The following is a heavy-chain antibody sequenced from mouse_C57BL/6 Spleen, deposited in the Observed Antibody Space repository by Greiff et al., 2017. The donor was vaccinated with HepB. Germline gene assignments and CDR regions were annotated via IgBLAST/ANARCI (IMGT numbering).Heavy chain of an antibody. CDR1: GYTFTDYD. D-gene: IGHD2-3*01. V-gene: IGHV1-15*01. CDR2: IDPETGGT. CDR3: TRWLLRPHWYFDV. J-gene: IGHJ1*03. Sequence: QVQLQQSGAELVRPGASVTLSCKASGYTFTDYDMHWVKQTPVHGLEWIGAIDPETGGTAYNQKFKGKAILTADKSSSTAYMELRSLTSEDSAVYYCTRWLLRPHWYFDVWGTGTTVTVAS.